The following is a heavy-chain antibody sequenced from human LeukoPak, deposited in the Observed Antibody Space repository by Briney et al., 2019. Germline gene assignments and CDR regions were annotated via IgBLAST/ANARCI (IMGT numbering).Heavy chain of an antibody. J-gene: IGHJ4*02. CDR3: ARGVPEYYDFWSGYFYYFDY. V-gene: IGHV4-59*01. CDR1: GGSISSYY. CDR2: IYYRGST. Sequence: NPSETLSLTCTVSGGSISSYYWSWIRQPPGEGLEWIGYIYYRGSTNYNPSLKSRVTISVDTSKNQFSLKLTSVTAADTAVYYCARGVPEYYDFWSGYFYYFDYWGQGTLVTVSS. D-gene: IGHD3-3*01.